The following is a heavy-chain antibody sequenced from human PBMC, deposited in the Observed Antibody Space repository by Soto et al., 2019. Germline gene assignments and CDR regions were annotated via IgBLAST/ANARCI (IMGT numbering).Heavy chain of an antibody. CDR3: ARDGREFDY. CDR1: GFSLSTIGMR. J-gene: IGHJ4*02. CDR2: IDWDDEK. V-gene: IGHV2-70*04. D-gene: IGHD1-26*01. Sequence: SAPKLVNPTQTLTLTCTFSGFSLSTIGMRVSWIRQPPGKALEWLSRIDWDDEKFYSTALKSSLTISKDTSKNQVVFTMTNMDPVDTATYYCARDGREFDYWGQGTLVTVSS.